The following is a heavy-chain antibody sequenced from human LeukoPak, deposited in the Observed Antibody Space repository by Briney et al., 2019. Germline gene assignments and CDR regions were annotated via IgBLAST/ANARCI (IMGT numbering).Heavy chain of an antibody. CDR2: ISGSVDSTYYAEDT. CDR3: TKRPYYYDSSGYYQDFDY. D-gene: IGHD3-22*01. Sequence: GGSLRLSCAASGFTFSSYGMSWVRQAPGKGLQWVSDISGSVDSTYYAEDTYYADSVKGRFTISRDNSKNTVYLQMNSLRAEDTAVYYCTKRPYYYDSSGYYQDFDYWGQGTLVTVSS. CDR1: GFTFSSYG. J-gene: IGHJ4*02. V-gene: IGHV3-23*01.